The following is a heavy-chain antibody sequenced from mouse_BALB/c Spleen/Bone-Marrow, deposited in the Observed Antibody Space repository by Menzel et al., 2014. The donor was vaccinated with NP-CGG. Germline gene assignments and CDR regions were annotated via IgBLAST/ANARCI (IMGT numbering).Heavy chain of an antibody. V-gene: IGHV3-6*02. CDR2: ISYDGTN. CDR1: GYSITRSYY. Sequence: DVQLQESGPGLVKPSQSLSLTCSVTGYSITRSYYWNWIRQFPGNKLEWMGYISYDGTNDYNPSLKNRISITRDTSKNQFFLKLNSVTTEDTATYYCARGDYGSNYDDYWGQGTTLTVS. CDR3: ARGDYGSNYDDY. D-gene: IGHD1-1*01. J-gene: IGHJ2*01.